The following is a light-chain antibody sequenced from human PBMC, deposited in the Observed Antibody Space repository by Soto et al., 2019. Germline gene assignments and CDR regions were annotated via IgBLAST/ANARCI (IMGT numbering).Light chain of an antibody. CDR2: VAS. J-gene: IGKJ5*01. V-gene: IGKV1-27*01. CDR3: QQRHNGPIT. CDR1: QAISIY. Sequence: IQMTQAPSSLSASVGDRVTITCRASQAISIYLAWYQQKPGKVPKLLIYVASTLHTGIPSRFSGSGSGTDFTLTISSLEPADSGVYDCQQRHNGPITVGQGTQLEI.